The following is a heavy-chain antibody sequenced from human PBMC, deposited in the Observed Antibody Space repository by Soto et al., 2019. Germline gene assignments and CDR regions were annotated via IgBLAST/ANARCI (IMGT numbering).Heavy chain of an antibody. CDR2: MNQDGSQR. D-gene: IGHD1-26*01. Sequence: GGSLRLSCASSGFTFNTYWMTWVRQAPGKGLEWVANMNQDGSQRNYVDSVKGRFTISRDNAQNSLYLQIDSLTAEDTAMYYCARHYSGSYYFDSWGQGTPVTVSS. CDR1: GFTFNTYW. CDR3: ARHYSGSYYFDS. J-gene: IGHJ4*02. V-gene: IGHV3-7*05.